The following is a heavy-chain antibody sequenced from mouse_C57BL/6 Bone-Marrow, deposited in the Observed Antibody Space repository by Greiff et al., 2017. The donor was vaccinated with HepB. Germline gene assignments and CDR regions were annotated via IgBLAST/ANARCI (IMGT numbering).Heavy chain of an antibody. J-gene: IGHJ3*01. CDR1: GYSFTGYY. CDR2: INPSTGGT. D-gene: IGHD2-4*01. V-gene: IGHV1-42*01. Sequence: EVQLQQSGPELVKPGASVKISCKVSGYSFTGYYMNWVKQSPEKSLERIGEINPSTGGTTYNQKFKDKATLTVDKSSSTAYMQLKSLTSEDSAVYYCARDYRFAYWGQGTLVTVSA. CDR3: ARDYRFAY.